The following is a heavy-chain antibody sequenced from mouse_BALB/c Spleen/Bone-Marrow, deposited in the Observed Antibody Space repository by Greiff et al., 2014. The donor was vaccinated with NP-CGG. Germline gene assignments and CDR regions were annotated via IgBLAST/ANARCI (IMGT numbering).Heavy chain of an antibody. J-gene: IGHJ3*01. CDR1: GFNIKDTY. CDR2: IDPANGNT. D-gene: IGHD1-1*01. V-gene: IGHV14-3*02. Sequence: VQLQQSGAELVKPGASVKLSCTASGFNIKDTYMHWVKQRPEQGLEWIGRIDPANGNTKYDPKFQGKATITADTSSNTAYLQLSNLTSEDTAVYYFASYYYGSSSFAYWGQGTLVTVSA. CDR3: ASYYYGSSSFAY.